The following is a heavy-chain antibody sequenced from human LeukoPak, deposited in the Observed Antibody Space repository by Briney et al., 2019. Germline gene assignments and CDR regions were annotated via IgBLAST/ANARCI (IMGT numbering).Heavy chain of an antibody. CDR1: GGSISTYY. V-gene: IGHV4-59*01. J-gene: IGHJ4*02. D-gene: IGHD1-1*01. CDR3: ARSHHPKYATTGHY. Sequence: SETLSLTCTVSGGSISTYYWSWIRQPPGKGLEWIGYLYYSGSTNYNPSLKSRVTISVDTSKNQFSLKLSSVTAADTAVYYCARSHHPKYATTGHYWGQGTLVTVSS. CDR2: LYYSGST.